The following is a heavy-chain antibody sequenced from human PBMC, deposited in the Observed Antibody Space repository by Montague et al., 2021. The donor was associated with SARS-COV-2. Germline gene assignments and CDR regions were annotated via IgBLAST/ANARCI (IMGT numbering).Heavy chain of an antibody. CDR1: GDSVSSKRGA. D-gene: IGHD3-9*01. CDR3: ASTGITLTGLDAFDI. Sequence: CAISGDSVSSKRGAWKGNRQSPSKGLEFLGRTYYRSKRDSDYAXXXKXXLVITPDTSKNQVSLQLNSVIPEDTAVYFCASTGITLTGLDAFDIWGQGTMVTVSS. V-gene: IGHV6-1*01. J-gene: IGHJ3*02. CDR2: TYYRSKRDS.